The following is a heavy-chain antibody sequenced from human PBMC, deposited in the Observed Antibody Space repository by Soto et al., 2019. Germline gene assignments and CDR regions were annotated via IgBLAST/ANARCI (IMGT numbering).Heavy chain of an antibody. V-gene: IGHV4-4*02. CDR2: MFASGSS. Sequence: QVQLQESGPGLVKPSETLSLTCAVSGDSISSPNWWSWYRQSPGKGLELIGEMFASGSSNYNPSLDGRVTISLDTSKNHFSLKLTSLTASDTAIYYCAREGFDHRPDYWGQGIPVSVSS. CDR3: AREGFDHRPDY. CDR1: GDSISSPNW. J-gene: IGHJ4*02.